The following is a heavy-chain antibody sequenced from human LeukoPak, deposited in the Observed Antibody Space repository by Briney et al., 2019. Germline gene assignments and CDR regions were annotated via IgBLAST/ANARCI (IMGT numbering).Heavy chain of an antibody. D-gene: IGHD6-13*01. CDR3: ASLPIAAAGTPYYYYGMDV. V-gene: IGHV4-4*09. J-gene: IGHJ6*02. CDR2: IDNTGSS. Sequence: SETLSLTCAVSGGSISDYYWSWIRQPPGKGLEWIGYIDNTGSSNYNPSLKSRVTISVDTSKNQFSLKLSSVTAADTAVYYCASLPIAAAGTPYYYYGMDVWGQGTTVTVSS. CDR1: GGSISDYY.